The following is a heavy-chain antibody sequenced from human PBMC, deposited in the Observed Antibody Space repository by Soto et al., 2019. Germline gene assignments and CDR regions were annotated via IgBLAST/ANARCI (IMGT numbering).Heavy chain of an antibody. CDR3: ARTSTVTAVDY. CDR1: GGSISSGYYY. CDR2: IHYSGKT. Sequence: QVQLQESGPGLVKPSQTLSLTCTVSGGSISSGYYYWSWIRQPPGKGLEWIGNIHYSGKTYHNASPKSRLTISVATSKNQFSLKLNSVTAADTAVYYCARTSTVTAVDYWGQGTLVTVSS. J-gene: IGHJ4*02. D-gene: IGHD4-17*01. V-gene: IGHV4-30-4*01.